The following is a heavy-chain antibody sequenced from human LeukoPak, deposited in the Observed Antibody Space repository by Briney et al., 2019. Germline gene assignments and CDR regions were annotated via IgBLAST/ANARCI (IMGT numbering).Heavy chain of an antibody. D-gene: IGHD6-19*01. Sequence: PGGSLRLSCAASGFTFSSYAMSWVRQAPGKGLEWVSAISGSGGSTYYADSVKGRFTISRDNSKNTLYLQMNSLRAEDTAVYYCAKGGSGGWPGDYYYMDVWGKGTTVTVSS. CDR3: AKGGSGGWPGDYYYMDV. J-gene: IGHJ6*03. CDR2: ISGSGGST. CDR1: GFTFSSYA. V-gene: IGHV3-23*01.